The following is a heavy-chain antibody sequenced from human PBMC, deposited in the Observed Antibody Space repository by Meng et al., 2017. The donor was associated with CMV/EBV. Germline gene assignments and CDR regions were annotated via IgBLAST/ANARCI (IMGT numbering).Heavy chain of an antibody. CDR3: AAYGDYNWFDP. D-gene: IGHD4-17*01. J-gene: IGHJ5*02. Sequence: GSLKISCAASGFTFSSYSMNWVRQAPGKGLEWVSYISSSSSTIYYADSVKGRFTISRDNAKNSLYLQMNSLRAEDTAVYYCAAYGDYNWFDPWGQGTLVTVSS. CDR1: GFTFSSYS. CDR2: ISSSSSTI. V-gene: IGHV3-48*04.